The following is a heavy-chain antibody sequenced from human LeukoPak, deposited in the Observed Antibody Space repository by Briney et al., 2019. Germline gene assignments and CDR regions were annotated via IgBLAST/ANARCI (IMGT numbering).Heavy chain of an antibody. CDR2: TNSDGSST. J-gene: IGHJ4*02. CDR3: ARARTGYLDY. CDR1: GFTFSSYW. V-gene: IGHV3-74*01. D-gene: IGHD7-27*01. Sequence: GGSLRLSCAASGFTFSSYWMHWVRQAPGKGLVWVSRTNSDGSSTSYADSVKGRFTISRDNAKNTLYLQMNSLRAEDTAVYYCARARTGYLDYWGQGTLVTVSS.